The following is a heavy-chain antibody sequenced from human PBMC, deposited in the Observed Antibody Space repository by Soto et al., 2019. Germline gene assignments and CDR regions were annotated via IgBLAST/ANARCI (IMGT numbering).Heavy chain of an antibody. CDR2: IIPIFGTA. CDR1: GGTFSSYA. V-gene: IGHV1-69*01. Sequence: QVQLVQSGAEVKKPGSSVKVSCKASGGTFSSYAISWVRQAPGQGLEWMGGIIPIFGTANYAQKFQGRVTITADESTSTAYMERSSLRSEDTAVYYCAGPPIAVAGTSYYGMEVWGQGTTVTVSS. J-gene: IGHJ6*02. CDR3: AGPPIAVAGTSYYGMEV. D-gene: IGHD6-19*01.